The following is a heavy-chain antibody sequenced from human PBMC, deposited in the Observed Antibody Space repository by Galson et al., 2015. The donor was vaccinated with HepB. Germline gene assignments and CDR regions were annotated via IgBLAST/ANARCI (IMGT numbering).Heavy chain of an antibody. J-gene: IGHJ6*02. V-gene: IGHV7-4-1*02. CDR3: ARDDSGSFRYGMDV. CDR1: GYSFSRHG. CDR2: INTNTGNP. Sequence: SCKASGYSFSRHGINWVRQAPGQGLEWMGWINTNTGNPTYAQGFTGRFVFSLDTSVSTAYVQISSLQTEDTAVYYCARDDSGSFRYGMDVRGQGTTVIVS. D-gene: IGHD1-26*01.